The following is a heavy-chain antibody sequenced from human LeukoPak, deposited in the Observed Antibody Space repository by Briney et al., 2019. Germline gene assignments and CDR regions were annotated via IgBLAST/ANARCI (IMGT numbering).Heavy chain of an antibody. J-gene: IGHJ4*02. CDR2: IYYSGNT. D-gene: IGHD3-10*01. V-gene: IGHV4-39*07. CDR1: GASISSTIFY. Sequence: SETLSLTCTVSGASISSTIFYWGWIRQPPGKGLEWIGSIYYSGNTYYNPFLKSRVTISVDTSKNQFSLKLGSVTAADTAVYYCARDGMVRGVSALFFDYWGQGTLVTVSS. CDR3: ARDGMVRGVSALFFDY.